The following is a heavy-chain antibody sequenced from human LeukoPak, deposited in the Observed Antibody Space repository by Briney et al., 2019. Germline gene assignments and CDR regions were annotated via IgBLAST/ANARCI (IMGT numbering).Heavy chain of an antibody. D-gene: IGHD6-13*01. Sequence: ASVKVSCKASGYTFTSYYMHWVRQAPGQGLERMGIINPSGGSTSYAQKFQGRVTMTRDMSTSTVYMELSSLRSEDTAVYYCARHQAAAGTDYYYYYMDVWGKGTTVTASS. CDR1: GYTFTSYY. CDR3: ARHQAAAGTDYYYYYMDV. J-gene: IGHJ6*03. V-gene: IGHV1-46*01. CDR2: INPSGGST.